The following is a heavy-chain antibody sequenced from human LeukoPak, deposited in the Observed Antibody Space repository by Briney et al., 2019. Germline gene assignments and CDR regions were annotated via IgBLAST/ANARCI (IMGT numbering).Heavy chain of an antibody. V-gene: IGHV4-59*01. J-gene: IGHJ4*02. CDR1: GVSISSYY. CDR2: IYYSGST. Sequence: SETLSLTCTVSGVSISSYYWSWIRQPPGKGREWIGYIYYSGSTNYNPSLKSRVTISVDTSKNQFSLKLSSVTAADTAEYYCARTYGSGSLKLDYWGQGTLVTVSS. CDR3: ARTYGSGSLKLDY. D-gene: IGHD3-10*01.